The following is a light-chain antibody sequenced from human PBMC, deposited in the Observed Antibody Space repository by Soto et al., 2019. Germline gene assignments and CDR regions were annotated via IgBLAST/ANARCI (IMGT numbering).Light chain of an antibody. CDR2: SNN. Sequence: QSVLTQPPSLSGTPGQRVTISCSGSNFNVKNNYVYWYQQFAGTAPKLLIYSNNRRPSGVPDRFSGSKSGSSASLAISGLRPEDEADYYCASWEYSLSETVFGGGTQLTVL. CDR1: NFNVKNNY. J-gene: IGLJ7*01. CDR3: ASWEYSLSETV. V-gene: IGLV1-47*01.